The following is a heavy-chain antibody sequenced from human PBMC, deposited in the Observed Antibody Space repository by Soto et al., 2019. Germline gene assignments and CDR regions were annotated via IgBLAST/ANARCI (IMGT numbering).Heavy chain of an antibody. Sequence: VQLQESGPGLVKPSQTLSLTCTVSGGSISSGDYYWSWIRQPPGKGLEWIGYIYYSGSTYYNPSLKSRVTISVDTSKNQFSLKLSSVTAADTAVYYCARDIVLVPAAIGYYGMDVWGQGTTVTVSS. CDR1: GGSISSGDYY. D-gene: IGHD2-2*01. V-gene: IGHV4-30-4*01. J-gene: IGHJ6*02. CDR2: IYYSGST. CDR3: ARDIVLVPAAIGYYGMDV.